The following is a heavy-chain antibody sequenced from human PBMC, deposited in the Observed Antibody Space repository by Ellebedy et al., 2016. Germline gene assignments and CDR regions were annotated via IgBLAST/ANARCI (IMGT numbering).Heavy chain of an antibody. CDR3: ARGRGPTTVVTLFRAYYYYMDV. Sequence: ASVKVSXKVSRYTLTELSMHWVRQAPGKGLEWMGGFDPEDGETIYAQKFQGRVTMTEDTSTDTAYMELSSLRSEDTAVYYCARGRGPTTVVTLFRAYYYYMDVWGKGTTVTVSS. CDR2: FDPEDGET. J-gene: IGHJ6*03. D-gene: IGHD4-23*01. CDR1: RYTLTELS. V-gene: IGHV1-24*01.